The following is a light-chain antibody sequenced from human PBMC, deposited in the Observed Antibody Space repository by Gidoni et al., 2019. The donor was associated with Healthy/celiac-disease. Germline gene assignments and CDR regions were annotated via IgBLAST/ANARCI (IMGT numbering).Light chain of an antibody. CDR3: QQRSNWPVYT. V-gene: IGKV3-11*01. Sequence: EIVLTQSPATLSLSPGERATLSCRASQSVSSYLAWYQQKPGQAPRLLIYDASNRATGIPARFSGSGSGTDFTLTISSLEPEDFAVYYCQQRSNWPVYTFXXXTKLEIK. J-gene: IGKJ2*01. CDR1: QSVSSY. CDR2: DAS.